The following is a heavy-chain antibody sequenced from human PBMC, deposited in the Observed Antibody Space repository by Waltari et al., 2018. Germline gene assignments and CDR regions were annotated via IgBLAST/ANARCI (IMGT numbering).Heavy chain of an antibody. CDR1: GFTFDDYA. CDR3: ARVSSGSGSYYAFDI. J-gene: IGHJ3*02. D-gene: IGHD3-10*01. Sequence: EVQLVESGGGLVQPGRSLRLSCAASGFTFDDYAMHWVRQAPGKGLEWVSGISWNSGSIGYADSVKGRFTISRDNAKNSLYLQMNSLRAEDTAVYYCARVSSGSGSYYAFDIWGQGTMVTVSS. V-gene: IGHV3-9*01. CDR2: ISWNSGSI.